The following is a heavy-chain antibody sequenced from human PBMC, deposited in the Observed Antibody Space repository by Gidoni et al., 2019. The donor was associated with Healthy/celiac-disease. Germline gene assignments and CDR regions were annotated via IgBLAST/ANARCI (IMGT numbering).Heavy chain of an antibody. J-gene: IGHJ3*02. Sequence: QVQLVESGGGVVQPGRSLRLSCAASGFTFSSDGMHWVRQAPGKGLEWVAVISYDGSNKYYADSVKGRFTISRDNSKNTLYLQMNSLRAEDTAVYYCAKYSSGWINAFDIWGQGTMVTVSS. CDR2: ISYDGSNK. D-gene: IGHD6-19*01. V-gene: IGHV3-30*18. CDR1: GFTFSSDG. CDR3: AKYSSGWINAFDI.